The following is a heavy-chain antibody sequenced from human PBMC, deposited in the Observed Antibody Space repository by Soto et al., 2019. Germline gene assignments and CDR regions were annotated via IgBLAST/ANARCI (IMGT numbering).Heavy chain of an antibody. V-gene: IGHV5-10-1*01. Sequence: PGECLNISCKCSVYSFTSYWISWGRQMPWKGLELMGRIDPSYSYTNYSPSFQGHVTISADKSSSTAYLQWSSLKASDTAMYYCARGGITMVRNYGMDVWGQGTTVTVSS. D-gene: IGHD3-10*01. J-gene: IGHJ6*02. CDR3: ARGGITMVRNYGMDV. CDR1: VYSFTSYW. CDR2: IDPSYSYT.